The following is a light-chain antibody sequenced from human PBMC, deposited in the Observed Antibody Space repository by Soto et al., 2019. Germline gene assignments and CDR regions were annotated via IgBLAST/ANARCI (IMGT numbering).Light chain of an antibody. V-gene: IGKV3-11*01. CDR1: QSVSTS. Sequence: EIVLTQSPATLSLSPGERATLSCRASQSVSTSLAWYQQKSGKPPRLVIYDSALRANGVPDRFGGSRSGTEFTLTINSLEPEDFAVYYCQQRNVWPPITFGQGTRLEIK. CDR2: DSA. CDR3: QQRNVWPPIT. J-gene: IGKJ5*01.